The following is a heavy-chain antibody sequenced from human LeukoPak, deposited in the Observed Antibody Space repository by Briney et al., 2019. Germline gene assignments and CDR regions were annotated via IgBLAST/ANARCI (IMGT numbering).Heavy chain of an antibody. CDR1: GGSISSGGYS. Sequence: SETLSLTCAVSGGSISSGGYSWSWIRQPPGKGLEWIGYIYHSGSTYYNPSLKSRVTISVDRSKNQFSLKLSFVTAADTAVYYCARTLGYCSSTSCYGRWFDPWGQGTLVTVSS. D-gene: IGHD2-2*01. CDR2: IYHSGST. CDR3: ARTLGYCSSTSCYGRWFDP. V-gene: IGHV4-30-2*01. J-gene: IGHJ5*02.